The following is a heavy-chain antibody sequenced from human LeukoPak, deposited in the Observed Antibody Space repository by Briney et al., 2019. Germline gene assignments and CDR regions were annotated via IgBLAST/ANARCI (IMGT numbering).Heavy chain of an antibody. CDR3: VKWGPYCSTYYCPALES. J-gene: IGHJ4*02. V-gene: IGHV3-7*01. Sequence: PPGGSLRLSCAASGFMFSDHWMSWVRQAPGKGPEWVANINAHGSQQYSVDSLEGRFTVSRDNAKKSLYLQMNDLRAEDTAVYFCVKWGPYCSTYYCPALESWGQGTLVTVSS. D-gene: IGHD2-2*01. CDR2: INAHGSQQ. CDR1: GFMFSDHW.